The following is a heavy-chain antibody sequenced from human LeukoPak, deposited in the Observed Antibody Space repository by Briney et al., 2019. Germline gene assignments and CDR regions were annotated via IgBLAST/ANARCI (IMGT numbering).Heavy chain of an antibody. J-gene: IGHJ4*02. Sequence: PGGSLRLSCAASGFTFSTYAMHWVRQAPAKGLEYVSAISSNGDSTYYANSVKGRFTISRDNSKNTLYLQMGSLRAEDMAVYYCARGRIAAAAAFDYWGQGTLVTVSS. CDR1: GFTFSTYA. D-gene: IGHD6-13*01. V-gene: IGHV3-64*01. CDR2: ISSNGDST. CDR3: ARGRIAAAAAFDY.